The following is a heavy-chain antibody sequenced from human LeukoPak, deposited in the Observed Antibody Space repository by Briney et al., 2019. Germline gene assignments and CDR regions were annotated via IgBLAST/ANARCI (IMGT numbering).Heavy chain of an antibody. CDR3: ARALRQFDY. Sequence: PSETLSLTCSVSGGSIRSYYWSWIRQPPGKGLEWIGYISYSGSTNYNPSLESRVTISVDTSSNQFSLKVSSVTAADTAVYYCARALRQFDYWGQGTLVTVSS. CDR1: GGSIRSYY. CDR2: ISYSGST. V-gene: IGHV4-59*08. D-gene: IGHD6-25*01. J-gene: IGHJ4*02.